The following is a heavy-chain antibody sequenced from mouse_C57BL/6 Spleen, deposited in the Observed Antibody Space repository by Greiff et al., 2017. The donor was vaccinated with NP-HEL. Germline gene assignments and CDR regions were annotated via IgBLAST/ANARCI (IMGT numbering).Heavy chain of an antibody. J-gene: IGHJ2*01. CDR1: GYTFTDYY. CDR2: INPNNGGT. V-gene: IGHV1-26*01. CDR3: ASYYDYFDY. Sequence: EVQLQQSGPELVKPGASVKISCKASGYTFTDYYMNWVKQSHGKSLEWIGDINPNNGGTSYNQKFKGKATLTVDKSSSTAYMELRSLTSEDSAVYYYASYYDYFDYWGQGTTLTVSS. D-gene: IGHD2-4*01.